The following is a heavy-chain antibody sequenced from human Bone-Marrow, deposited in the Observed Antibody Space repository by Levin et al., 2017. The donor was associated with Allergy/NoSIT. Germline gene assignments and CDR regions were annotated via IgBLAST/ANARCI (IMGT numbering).Heavy chain of an antibody. J-gene: IGHJ6*02. CDR2: ISYDGSNK. V-gene: IGHV3-30*18. D-gene: IGHD5-24*01. Sequence: PGGSLRLSCAASGFTFSSYGMHWVRQAPGKGLEWVAVISYDGSNKYYADSVKGRFTISRDNSKNTLYLQMNSLRAEDTAVYYCAKGLDGYKYYYYYGMDVWGQGTTVTVSS. CDR3: AKGLDGYKYYYYYGMDV. CDR1: GFTFSSYG.